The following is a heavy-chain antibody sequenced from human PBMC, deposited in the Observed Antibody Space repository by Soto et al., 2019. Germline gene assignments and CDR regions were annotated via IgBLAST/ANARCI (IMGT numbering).Heavy chain of an antibody. V-gene: IGHV1-69*12. J-gene: IGHJ5*02. CDR1: GGTFSSYA. D-gene: IGHD3-22*01. CDR2: IIPIFGTA. Sequence: QVQLVQSGAEVKKPGSSVKVSCKASGGTFSSYAISWVRQAPGQGLEWMGEIIPIFGTANYAQKFQGRVRITADESTSTAYMERSGLRSEDTAVYYCARDRGPSSGYYPYWFDPWGQGTLVTVSS. CDR3: ARDRGPSSGYYPYWFDP.